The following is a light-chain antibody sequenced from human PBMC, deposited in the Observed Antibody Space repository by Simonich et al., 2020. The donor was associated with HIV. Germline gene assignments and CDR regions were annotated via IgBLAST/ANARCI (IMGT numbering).Light chain of an antibody. CDR2: WAS. V-gene: IGKV4-1*01. J-gene: IGKJ2*01. CDR1: QSVLYSSNNKNY. Sequence: DIVMTQSPDSLAVSLGERATINCKSSQSVLYSSNNKNYLAWYQQKPGQPPKLLIYWASIRESGVPDRISGSGSGTDFTLTISSLQAEDVAVYYCQQSYSTPYTFGQGTKLEIK. CDR3: QQSYSTPYT.